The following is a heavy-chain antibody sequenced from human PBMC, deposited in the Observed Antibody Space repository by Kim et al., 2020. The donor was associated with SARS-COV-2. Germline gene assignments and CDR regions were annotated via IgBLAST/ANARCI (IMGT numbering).Heavy chain of an antibody. V-gene: IGHV3-30*07. Sequence: DPVKGRFTISRDNSKNTLYLQMNSLRAEDTAVYYCARDSSGAAGYYYGMDVWGQGTTVTVSS. J-gene: IGHJ6*02. D-gene: IGHD6-13*01. CDR3: ARDSSGAAGYYYGMDV.